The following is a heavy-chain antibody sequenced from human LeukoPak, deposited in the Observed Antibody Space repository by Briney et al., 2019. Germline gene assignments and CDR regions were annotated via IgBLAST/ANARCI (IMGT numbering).Heavy chain of an antibody. CDR1: GYSISSGYY. V-gene: IGHV4-38-2*02. CDR3: ASSRNMWLVASTFDY. Sequence: SETLSLTCTVSGYSISSGYYWGWIQQPPRKGLEWIGSIYHSGSTYYNPSLKSRVTISVDTSKNQFSLKLSSVTAADTAVYYCASSRNMWLVASTFDYWSQGTLVTVSS. J-gene: IGHJ4*02. CDR2: IYHSGST. D-gene: IGHD6-19*01.